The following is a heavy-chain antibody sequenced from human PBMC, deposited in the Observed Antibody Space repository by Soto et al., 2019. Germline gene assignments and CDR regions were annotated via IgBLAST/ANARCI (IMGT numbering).Heavy chain of an antibody. CDR2: MNPNSGNT. J-gene: IGHJ3*02. CDR3: AIATFVCSGGSCYVDAFDI. D-gene: IGHD2-15*01. V-gene: IGHV1-8*01. Sequence: GASVKVSCKASGYTFTSYDINCVRQATGQGLEWMGWMNPNSGNTGYAQKFQGRVTMTRNTSISTAYMELSSLRSEDTAVYYCAIATFVCSGGSCYVDAFDIWGQGTMVTVSS. CDR1: GYTFTSYD.